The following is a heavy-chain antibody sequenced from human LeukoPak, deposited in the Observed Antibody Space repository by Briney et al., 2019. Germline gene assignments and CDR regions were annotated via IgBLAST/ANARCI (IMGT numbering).Heavy chain of an antibody. Sequence: GGSLRLSCTASGFTFSSYAMSWVRQAPGKGLEWVSAISGGGGSTYYADSVKGRFTISRDNSKNTLYLQMNSLRAEDTAVYYCAVDHDSSGYYYWGGYYFDYWGQGTLVTVSS. D-gene: IGHD3-22*01. V-gene: IGHV3-23*01. CDR3: AVDHDSSGYYYWGGYYFDY. CDR1: GFTFSSYA. J-gene: IGHJ4*02. CDR2: ISGGGGST.